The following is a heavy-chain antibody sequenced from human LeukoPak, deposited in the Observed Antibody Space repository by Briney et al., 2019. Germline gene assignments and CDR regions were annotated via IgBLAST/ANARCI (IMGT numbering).Heavy chain of an antibody. J-gene: IGHJ4*02. CDR1: GFTFCSYG. V-gene: IGHV3-33*01. CDR2: IWHDGSNK. Sequence: PGGSLRLSCAASGFTFCSYGIDWVRQAPGQGLEWVGVIWHDGSNKYYADSVKGRFTISRDNSKNTLFLQMNSLRAEDTAVYYCAPGRYYFDYWGQGTLVTVSS. CDR3: APGRYYFDY.